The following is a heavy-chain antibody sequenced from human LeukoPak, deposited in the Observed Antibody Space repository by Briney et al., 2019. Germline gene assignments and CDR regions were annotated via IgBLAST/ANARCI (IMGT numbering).Heavy chain of an antibody. CDR2: ISGDGGST. CDR1: GFTFDDYA. D-gene: IGHD3-22*01. CDR3: AKDSYDSSGYYSDAFDI. V-gene: IGHV3-43*02. Sequence: GGSLRLSCAASGFTFDDYAMHWVRQAPGKGLEWVSLISGDGGSTYYADSVKGRFTISRDNSKNSLYLQMNSLRTEDTALYYCAKDSYDSSGYYSDAFDIWGQGTIVTVSS. J-gene: IGHJ3*02.